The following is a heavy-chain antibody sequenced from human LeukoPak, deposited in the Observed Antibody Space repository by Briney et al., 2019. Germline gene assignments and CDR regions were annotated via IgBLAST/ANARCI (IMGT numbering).Heavy chain of an antibody. Sequence: SETLSLTCTVSGGSITISNYYWAWIRQPPGKGLEWIGSTYYSGSTYYHPSLKSRVTMSVDTSKNHFSVKLSSVTAADTAVYYCARESEFDATGYLYWGQGILVTVSS. D-gene: IGHD3-9*01. J-gene: IGHJ4*02. V-gene: IGHV4-39*02. CDR2: TYYSGST. CDR3: ARESEFDATGYLY. CDR1: GGSITISNYY.